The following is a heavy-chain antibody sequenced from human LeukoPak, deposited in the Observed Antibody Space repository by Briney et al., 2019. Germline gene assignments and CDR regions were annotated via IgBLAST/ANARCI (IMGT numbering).Heavy chain of an antibody. CDR2: INPNSGGT. CDR3: ARVRVAGTKVLDY. J-gene: IGHJ4*02. Sequence: ASVKVSCKASGYTFTGYYMHWVRQAPGQGLEWMGWINPNSGGTNYAQKFQGRVTTTRDTSISTAYMELSRLRSDDTAVYYCARVRVAGTKVLDYWGQGTLVTVSS. V-gene: IGHV1-2*02. D-gene: IGHD6-19*01. CDR1: GYTFTGYY.